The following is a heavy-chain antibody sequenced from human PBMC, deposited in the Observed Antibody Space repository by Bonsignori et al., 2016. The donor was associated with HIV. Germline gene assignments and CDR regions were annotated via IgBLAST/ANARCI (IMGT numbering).Heavy chain of an antibody. D-gene: IGHD3-22*01. V-gene: IGHV4-39*07. CDR3: ARATNYYDSSGYLLSDRHFDY. CDR2: VLYSGST. J-gene: IGHJ4*02. Sequence: WIRQPPGKGLEWIGSVLYSGSTNYNPSLKSRVTISVDTSKNQFSLKLSSVTAADTAVYYCARATNYYDSSGYLLSDRHFDYWGQGTLVTVSS.